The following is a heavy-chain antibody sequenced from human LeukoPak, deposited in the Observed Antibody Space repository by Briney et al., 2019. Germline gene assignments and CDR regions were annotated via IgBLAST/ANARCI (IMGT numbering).Heavy chain of an antibody. D-gene: IGHD3-10*01. V-gene: IGHV1-8*01. CDR2: MNPGSGNT. CDR3: ASHTYYLSSGSFGH. Sequence: GASVKVSCKASGYTFTSFDINWVRQATGQGPEWMGWMNPGSGNTGYAQRSRGRVTMTRDTSISTAYLELSSLTSEDTAVYYCASHTYYLSSGSFGHWGQGTLVTVSS. J-gene: IGHJ4*02. CDR1: GYTFTSFD.